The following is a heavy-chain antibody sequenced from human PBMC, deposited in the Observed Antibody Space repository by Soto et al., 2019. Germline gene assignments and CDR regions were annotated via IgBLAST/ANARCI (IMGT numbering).Heavy chain of an antibody. D-gene: IGHD2-15*01. CDR1: VGSISSCGYY. Sequence: QLQLQESGPGLVRPSQTLPLTCTVSVGSISSCGYYWSWIRQHPGKGPEWIGYIYYSGSTYYNPSLKSVFTISVDTSKNHSSMNLSSVTAADTAVYYCARTPRYWGQGTPVTVSS. CDR3: ARTPRY. J-gene: IGHJ4*02. V-gene: IGHV4-31*01. CDR2: IYYSGST.